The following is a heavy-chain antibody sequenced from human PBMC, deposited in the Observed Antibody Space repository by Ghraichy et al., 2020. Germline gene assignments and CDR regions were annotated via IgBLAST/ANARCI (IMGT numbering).Heavy chain of an antibody. CDR1: GYTLTELS. V-gene: IGHV1-24*01. J-gene: IGHJ3*02. D-gene: IGHD1-26*01. CDR3: AIPTKGGRGSYIGVVAFDI. CDR2: FDPEDGET. Sequence: ASVKVSCKVSGYTLTELSMHWVRQAPGKGLEWMGGFDPEDGETIYAQKFQGRVTMTEDTSTDTAYMELSSLRSEDTAVYYCAIPTKGGRGSYIGVVAFDIWGQGTMVTVSS.